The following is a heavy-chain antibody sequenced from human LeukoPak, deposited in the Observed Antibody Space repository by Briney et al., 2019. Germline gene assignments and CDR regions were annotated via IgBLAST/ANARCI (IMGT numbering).Heavy chain of an antibody. J-gene: IGHJ6*02. CDR3: ARLQDYYDSSGYQTYAFYYYGMDV. Sequence: PSETLSLTCTVSGGSISSYYWSWIRQPPGKGLEWIGYIYYSGSTNYNPSLKSRVTISVDTSKNQFSLKLSSVTAADTAVYYCARLQDYYDSSGYQTYAFYYYGMDVWGQGTTVTVSS. CDR1: GGSISSYY. CDR2: IYYSGST. D-gene: IGHD3-22*01. V-gene: IGHV4-59*08.